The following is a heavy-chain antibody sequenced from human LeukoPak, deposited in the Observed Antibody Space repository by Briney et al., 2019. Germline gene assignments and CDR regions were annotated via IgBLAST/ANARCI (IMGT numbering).Heavy chain of an antibody. V-gene: IGHV3-23*01. J-gene: IGHJ4*02. CDR3: ARDYYDFWSGYQDTPDY. D-gene: IGHD3-3*01. CDR2: ISGSGGST. CDR1: GFTFSSYW. Sequence: GGSLRLSCAASGFTFSSYWMSWVRQAPGKGLEWVSAISGSGGSTYYADSVKGRFTISRDNSKNTLYLQMNSLRAEDTAVYYCARDYYDFWSGYQDTPDYWGQGTLVTVSS.